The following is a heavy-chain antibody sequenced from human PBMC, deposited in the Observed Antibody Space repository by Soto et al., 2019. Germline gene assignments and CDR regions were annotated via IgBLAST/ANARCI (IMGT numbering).Heavy chain of an antibody. CDR3: ARSPRSSPYFDY. J-gene: IGHJ4*01. CDR1: GYTFSNFW. Sequence: GESLKISCQCSGYTFSNFWIGWVRQLPGKGLEWMGIFYPGDHETRYSPSFHGKVTISADKSINTAYLQWNSLEASDTAFYFCARSPRSSPYFDYWGHGALVTVSS. CDR2: FYPGDHET. V-gene: IGHV5-51*01. D-gene: IGHD6-13*01.